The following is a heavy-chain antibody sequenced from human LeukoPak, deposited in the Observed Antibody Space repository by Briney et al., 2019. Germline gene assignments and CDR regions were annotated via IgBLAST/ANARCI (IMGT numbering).Heavy chain of an antibody. CDR1: GFTFGDYA. CDR2: IRSKVYGGTP. V-gene: IGHV3-49*04. CDR3: TRDQTPYY. Sequence: PGGSLRLSCTASGFTFGDYAMTWVRQARGKGLEWVGFIRSKVYGGTPEYAASVKGRFTISRDDSQGIAYLQMNSLKTEDTAVYYCTRDQTPYYWGQGTLVTVSS. J-gene: IGHJ4*02.